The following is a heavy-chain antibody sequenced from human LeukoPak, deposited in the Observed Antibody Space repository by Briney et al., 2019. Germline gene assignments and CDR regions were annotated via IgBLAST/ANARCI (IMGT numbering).Heavy chain of an antibody. D-gene: IGHD3-22*01. V-gene: IGHV3-48*04. CDR2: ITSSSGTI. CDR3: ARGRSDGGYHDSSSYLSGMDV. CDR1: GFTFSSYN. J-gene: IGHJ6*02. Sequence: GGSLRLSCAASGFTFSSYNMNWVRQAPGKGLEWVSYITSSSGTIYYVDSGKGRFTISRDNAKNSLYLQMNSLRAEDTAVYYCARGRSDGGYHDSSSYLSGMDVWGQGTTVTVSS.